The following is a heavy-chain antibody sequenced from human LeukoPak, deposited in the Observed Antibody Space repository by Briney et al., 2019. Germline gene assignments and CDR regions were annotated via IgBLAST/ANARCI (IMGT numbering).Heavy chain of an antibody. CDR3: ARHGDFHQPFFDY. J-gene: IGHJ4*02. D-gene: IGHD2-2*01. Sequence: SETLSLTCSVSGVSIHTYYWGWIRQPPGKGLEWIGYIYYTGFTKSNPSLKSRVSMSVAESKNHFSLRLTSVTAADTAVYYCARHGDFHQPFFDYWGLGSLVTVSS. CDR2: IYYTGFT. CDR1: GVSIHTYY. V-gene: IGHV4-59*08.